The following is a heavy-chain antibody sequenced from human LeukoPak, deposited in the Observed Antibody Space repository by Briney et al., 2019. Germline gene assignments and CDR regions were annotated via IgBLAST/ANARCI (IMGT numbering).Heavy chain of an antibody. CDR2: INHSGST. V-gene: IGHV4-34*01. J-gene: IGHJ4*02. CDR1: GGSFSGYY. Sequence: KPSETLSLTCAVYGGSFSGYYWSWIRQPPGKGLEWIGEINHSGSTNYNPSLKSRVTISVDTSKNQLALKLSSVTAADTAVYYCARVYVSFDYWGQGILVTVSS. D-gene: IGHD3-16*01. CDR3: ARVYVSFDY.